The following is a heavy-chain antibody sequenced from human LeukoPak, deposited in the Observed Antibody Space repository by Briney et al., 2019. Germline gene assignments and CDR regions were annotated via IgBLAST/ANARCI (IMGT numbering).Heavy chain of an antibody. CDR2: ISYDGSNK. CDR3: ARDQDTAMPHDY. D-gene: IGHD5-18*01. Sequence: GRSLRLSCAASGFTFSSYAMHWVRQAPGKGLEWVAVISYDGSNKYYADSVKGRFTTSRDNSKNTLYLQMNSLRAEDTAVYYCARDQDTAMPHDYWGQGTLVTASS. J-gene: IGHJ4*02. V-gene: IGHV3-30-3*01. CDR1: GFTFSSYA.